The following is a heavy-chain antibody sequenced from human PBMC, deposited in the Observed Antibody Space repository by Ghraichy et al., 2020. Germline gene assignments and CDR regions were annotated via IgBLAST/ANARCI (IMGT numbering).Heavy chain of an antibody. D-gene: IGHD6-6*01. V-gene: IGHV4-34*01. CDR1: GGSFSGYY. J-gene: IGHJ6*02. Sequence: SETLSLTCAVYGGSFSGYYWSWIRQPPGKRLEWIGEINHSGSTNYNPSLKSRVTISVDTSKNQFSLKLSSVTAADTAVYYCARGRIAARPDYYYYYGMDVWGQGTTVTVSS. CDR2: INHSGST. CDR3: ARGRIAARPDYYYYYGMDV.